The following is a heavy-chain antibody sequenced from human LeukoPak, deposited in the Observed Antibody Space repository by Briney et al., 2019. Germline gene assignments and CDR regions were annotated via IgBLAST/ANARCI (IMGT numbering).Heavy chain of an antibody. V-gene: IGHV4-4*07. CDR3: ARGGSYYYDSSGYYQAKGFDY. CDR2: IYTSGST. CDR1: GGSIGSYY. D-gene: IGHD3-22*01. Sequence: SETLSLTCTVSGGSIGSYYWSWIRQPAGKGLEWIGRIYTSGSTNYNPSLKSRVTMSVDTSKNQFSLKLSSVTAADTAVYYCARGGSYYYDSSGYYQAKGFDYWGQGTLVTASS. J-gene: IGHJ4*02.